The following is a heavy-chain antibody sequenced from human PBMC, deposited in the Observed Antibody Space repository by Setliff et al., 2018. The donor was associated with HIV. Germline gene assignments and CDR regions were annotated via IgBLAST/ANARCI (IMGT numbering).Heavy chain of an antibody. V-gene: IGHV4-34*01. Sequence: LSLTCAVSGDSFTNYFWSWIRLPPNMGLEWIGGISHRGSTIYNPSLKSRVTMSVDTSKSQFSLRLSFVTAADTAIYFCARGTDETIVPSSPKYFDFWGQGSLVTVSS. CDR3: ARGTDETIVPSSPKYFDF. CDR1: GDSFTNYF. D-gene: IGHD1-26*01. CDR2: ISHRGST. J-gene: IGHJ4*02.